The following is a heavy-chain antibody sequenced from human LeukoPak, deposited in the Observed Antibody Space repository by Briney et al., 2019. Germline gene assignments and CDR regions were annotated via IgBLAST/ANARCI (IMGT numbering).Heavy chain of an antibody. CDR3: ARMGELERRGSFDY. D-gene: IGHD1-1*01. CDR1: GFTFSSYA. V-gene: IGHV3-30*04. Sequence: PGGSLRLSCAASGFTFSSYAMHWVRQAPGKGLEWVAVISYDGSSKYYADSVKGRFTISRDNSKNTLYPQMNSLRAEDTAVYYCARMGELERRGSFDYWGQGTLVTVSS. CDR2: ISYDGSSK. J-gene: IGHJ4*02.